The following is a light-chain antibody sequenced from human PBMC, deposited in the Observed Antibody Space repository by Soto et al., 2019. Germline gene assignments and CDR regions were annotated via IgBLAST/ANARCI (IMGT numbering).Light chain of an antibody. CDR1: ESVSSN. V-gene: IGKV3-15*01. J-gene: IGKJ3*01. CDR2: SAS. Sequence: EIVMTQSPATLSVSPGERATLSCRASESVSSNVAWYQQKPGHTPRLLIYSASIGATGTPARFSGSGSGSDFTLTISSLQSEDFAVYYCQQYNKWPLTFGPGTKVDIK. CDR3: QQYNKWPLT.